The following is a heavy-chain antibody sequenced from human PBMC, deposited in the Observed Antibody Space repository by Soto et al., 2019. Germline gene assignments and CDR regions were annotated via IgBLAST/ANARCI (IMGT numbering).Heavy chain of an antibody. CDR3: ARIMCGGDCYDFDY. CDR1: GFTFSSYG. V-gene: IGHV3-33*01. Sequence: QVQLVESGGGVVQPGRSLRLSCAASGFTFSSYGMHWVRQAPGKGLEWVAVIWCDGSNKYYADSVKGRFTISRDNSKNTLYLQMNSLRAEDTAVYYCARIMCGGDCYDFDYWGQGTLVTVSS. D-gene: IGHD2-21*02. CDR2: IWCDGSNK. J-gene: IGHJ4*02.